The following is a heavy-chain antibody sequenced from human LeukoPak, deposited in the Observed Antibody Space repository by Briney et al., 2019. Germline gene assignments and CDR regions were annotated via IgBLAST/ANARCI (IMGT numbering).Heavy chain of an antibody. J-gene: IGHJ3*02. V-gene: IGHV4-59*08. CDR3: ARVKYYDQRDAFDI. CDR1: GGSISSYY. CDR2: IYYSGST. D-gene: IGHD3-22*01. Sequence: RSSETLSLTCTVSGGSISSYYWSWIRQPPGKGLEWIGYIYYSGSTNYNPSLKSRVTISVDTSKNQFSLKLSSVTAADTAVYYCARVKYYDQRDAFDIWGQGTMVTVSS.